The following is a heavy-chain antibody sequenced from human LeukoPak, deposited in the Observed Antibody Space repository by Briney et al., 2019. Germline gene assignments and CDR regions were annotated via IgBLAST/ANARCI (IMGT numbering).Heavy chain of an antibody. CDR3: ARVITMVRGVIPIRADY. J-gene: IGHJ4*02. V-gene: IGHV1-18*01. Sequence: ASVTVSCKASGYTFTSYGISWVRQAPGQGLEWMGWISAYNGNTNYAQKLEGRVTMTKGTSTSTAYMELRSLRSDDTAVYYCARVITMVRGVIPIRADYWGQGTLVTVSS. D-gene: IGHD3-10*01. CDR1: GYTFTSYG. CDR2: ISAYNGNT.